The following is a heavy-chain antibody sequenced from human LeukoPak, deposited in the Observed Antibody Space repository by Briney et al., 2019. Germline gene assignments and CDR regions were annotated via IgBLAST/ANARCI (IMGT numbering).Heavy chain of an antibody. J-gene: IGHJ4*02. CDR1: GFSISNSY. Sequence: GGSLRLSCAASGFSISNSYMSWVRQSLGKGLEWVSVIFSDGSTYYADSVKGRFTVSRDYSKNTLYLQMNSLRAEDTAVYYCARSTSVTPYSWGQGTLVTVSS. D-gene: IGHD4-17*01. CDR3: ARSTSVTPYS. CDR2: IFSDGST. V-gene: IGHV3-53*01.